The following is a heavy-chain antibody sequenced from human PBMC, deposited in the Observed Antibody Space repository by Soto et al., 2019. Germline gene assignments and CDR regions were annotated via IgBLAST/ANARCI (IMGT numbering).Heavy chain of an antibody. CDR2: VSGSGGSK. J-gene: IGHJ4*02. CDR1: GFIFGSYA. Sequence: PGGSLRLSCAASGFIFGSYAMSWVRQAPGKGLEWVSTVSGSGGSKYYADSVKGRFTISRDNSKNTVYLQMNSLRAEDTAVYYCAIYSSGWYPLDYWGQGTLVTVSS. CDR3: AIYSSGWYPLDY. V-gene: IGHV3-23*01. D-gene: IGHD6-19*01.